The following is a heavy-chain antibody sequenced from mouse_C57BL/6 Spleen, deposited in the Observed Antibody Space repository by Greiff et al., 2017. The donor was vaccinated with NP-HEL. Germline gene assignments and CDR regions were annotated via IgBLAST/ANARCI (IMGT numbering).Heavy chain of an antibody. J-gene: IGHJ2*01. CDR2: IDPETGGT. V-gene: IGHV1-15*01. D-gene: IGHD1-1*01. Sequence: QVQLQQSGAELVRPGASVTLSCKASGYTFTDYEMHWVKQTPVHGLEWIGAIDPETGGTAYNQKFKGKAILTADKSSSTAYMELRSLTSEDSAVYYCTRRDYYGSSSDYWGQGTTLTVSS. CDR1: GYTFTDYE. CDR3: TRRDYYGSSSDY.